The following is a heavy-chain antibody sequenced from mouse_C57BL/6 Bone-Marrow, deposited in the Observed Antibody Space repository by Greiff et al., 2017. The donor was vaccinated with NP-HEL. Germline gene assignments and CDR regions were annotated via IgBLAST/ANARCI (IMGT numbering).Heavy chain of an antibody. Sequence: EVQVVESGGGLVQPGGSLSLSCAASGFTFTDYYMSWVRQPPGKALEWLGFIRNKANGYTTEYSASVKGRFTISRDNSQSILYLQMNALRAEDSATYYCARYSPYSYWYFDVWGTGTTVTVSS. CDR1: GFTFTDYY. V-gene: IGHV7-3*01. CDR3: ARYSPYSYWYFDV. J-gene: IGHJ1*03. CDR2: IRNKANGYTT. D-gene: IGHD1-1*01.